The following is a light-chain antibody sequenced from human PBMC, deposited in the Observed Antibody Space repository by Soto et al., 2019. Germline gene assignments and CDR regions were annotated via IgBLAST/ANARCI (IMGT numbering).Light chain of an antibody. Sequence: DIQMTQSPSTLSASVGDRVTITCRASQSISIWLAWYQQKPGKAPKLLIYKASSLESGVPSRFSGSGSGTEFTLTISSLQPDDFASYYCQQFYSYSRTFGPGTKVEVK. CDR1: QSISIW. CDR2: KAS. CDR3: QQFYSYSRT. J-gene: IGKJ1*01. V-gene: IGKV1-5*03.